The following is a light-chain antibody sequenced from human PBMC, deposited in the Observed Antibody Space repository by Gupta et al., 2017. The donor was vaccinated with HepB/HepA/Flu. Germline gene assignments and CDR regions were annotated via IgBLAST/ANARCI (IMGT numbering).Light chain of an antibody. CDR2: DVT. Sequence: QSALTQPAPVSGSPGQSITIPCTGTSSDVGAYNYVSWYQQNPVKAPKLMIYDVTNRPSGVSSRFSGSKSGNTASLTISELQAEDEADYYCCSDTTSSTLVFGGGTKLTVL. CDR1: SSDVGAYNY. CDR3: CSDTTSSTLV. J-gene: IGLJ2*01. V-gene: IGLV2-14*03.